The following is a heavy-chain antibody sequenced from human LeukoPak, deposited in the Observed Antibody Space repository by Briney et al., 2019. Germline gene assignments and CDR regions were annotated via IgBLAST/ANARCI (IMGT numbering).Heavy chain of an antibody. D-gene: IGHD6-13*01. Sequence: LPGGSLRLSCAASGFSFSGHWMHWARQLPGKGLVWVSRISPTGSTTSYADSVKGRFTVSRDNAKNTLYLQANNLRAEDTAVYYCARGPSSNWSGLDFWGQGTLLTVSS. V-gene: IGHV3-74*01. CDR3: ARGPSSNWSGLDF. CDR2: ISPTGSTT. CDR1: GFSFSGHW. J-gene: IGHJ4*02.